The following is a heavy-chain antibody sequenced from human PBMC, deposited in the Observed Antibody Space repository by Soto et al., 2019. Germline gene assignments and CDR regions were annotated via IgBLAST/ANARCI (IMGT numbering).Heavy chain of an antibody. CDR3: TRNKENSGSSLFDY. Sequence: ASETLSLTCTVSGNSISNYYWSWIRQPPGKGLEWIGFIYYTGSTNYNPSLKSRVTISVDPSKNQFSLKLSSVTAADTAVYYCTRNKENSGSSLFDYWGQGTLVTVSS. CDR1: GNSISNYY. D-gene: IGHD1-26*01. J-gene: IGHJ4*02. CDR2: IYYTGST. V-gene: IGHV4-59*01.